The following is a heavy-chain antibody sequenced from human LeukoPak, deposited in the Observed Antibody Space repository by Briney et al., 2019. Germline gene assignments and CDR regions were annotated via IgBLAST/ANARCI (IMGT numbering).Heavy chain of an antibody. CDR2: IYYSGST. CDR3: ARDTGYYDSSGYYPWGAFDI. V-gene: IGHV4-59*01. Sequence: SETLSLTCTVSGGSISSYYWSWIRQPPGKGLEWIGYIYYSGSTNYNPSLKSRVTISVDTSKNQFSLKLCSVTAADTAVYYCARDTGYYDSSGYYPWGAFDIWGQGTMVTVSS. D-gene: IGHD3-22*01. CDR1: GGSISSYY. J-gene: IGHJ3*02.